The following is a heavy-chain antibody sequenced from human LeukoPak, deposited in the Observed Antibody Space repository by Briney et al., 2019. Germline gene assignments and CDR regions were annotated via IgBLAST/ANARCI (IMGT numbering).Heavy chain of an antibody. J-gene: IGHJ1*01. Sequence: ASVKVSCKASGFTFTSSPMQWVRQGRGQRLEWIGRIVVGSGDPTYAQKFQDRVTIVGDMSSNTAYLDLRSLRSEDTAVYYCAAAPTSKWELSHWGQGTLVTVSS. CDR3: AAAPTSKWELSH. CDR2: IVVGSGDP. CDR1: GFTFTSSP. D-gene: IGHD1-26*01. V-gene: IGHV1-58*02.